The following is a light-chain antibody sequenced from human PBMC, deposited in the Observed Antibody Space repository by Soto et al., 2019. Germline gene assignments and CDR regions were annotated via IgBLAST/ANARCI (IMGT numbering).Light chain of an antibody. V-gene: IGKV3-15*01. CDR2: GAS. CDR1: QSVSSK. Sequence: ETVMTQSPATLSVSPGERATLSCRASQSVSSKLAWYQQKPGQAPRLLIYGASTRATGIPARFSGSGSGTEFTLTLSSLQSEDFAVYYCQQYNNWPPWTFGQGTKVHIK. J-gene: IGKJ1*01. CDR3: QQYNNWPPWT.